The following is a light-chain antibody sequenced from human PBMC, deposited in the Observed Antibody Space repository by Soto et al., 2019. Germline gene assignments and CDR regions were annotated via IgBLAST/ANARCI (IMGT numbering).Light chain of an antibody. V-gene: IGKV3-15*01. Sequence: PWERVTLSCRASQSIGRNLAWCQQTPGQAPRLLIYGASTRATGIPARFSGSGSGTEFTLTISNLQSEDFAVYYCQQYNNWPLTFGQGTKVDIK. CDR1: QSIGRN. CDR3: QQYNNWPLT. CDR2: GAS. J-gene: IGKJ1*01.